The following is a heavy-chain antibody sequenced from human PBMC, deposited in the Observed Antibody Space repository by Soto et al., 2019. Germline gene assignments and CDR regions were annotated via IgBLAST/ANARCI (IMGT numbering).Heavy chain of an antibody. CDR3: ARDTGWFGELLHSPFAY. Sequence: QVQLVQSGAEVKKPGASVKVSCKASGYTFTSYGISWVRQAPGQGLECMGWISAYNGNTNYAQKLQARVTMTTDTSTSTAYMELRSLRSDDTAVYYCARDTGWFGELLHSPFAYWGQGTLVTVSS. CDR1: GYTFTSYG. D-gene: IGHD3-10*01. CDR2: ISAYNGNT. J-gene: IGHJ4*02. V-gene: IGHV1-18*01.